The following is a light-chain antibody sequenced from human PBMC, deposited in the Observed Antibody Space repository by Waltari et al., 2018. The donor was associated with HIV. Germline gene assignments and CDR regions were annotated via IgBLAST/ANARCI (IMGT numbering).Light chain of an antibody. CDR1: QSISSY. CDR3: QQSYSIPPS. Sequence: DIQMTQSPSSLSASVGDRVSITCRASQSISSYLNWYQQKSGKAPNLLIYDASTLQSGVPSRFMGGGSGTDFTLTISSLQPEDFAIYYCQQSYSIPPSFGQGTRLEIK. J-gene: IGKJ5*01. CDR2: DAS. V-gene: IGKV1-39*01.